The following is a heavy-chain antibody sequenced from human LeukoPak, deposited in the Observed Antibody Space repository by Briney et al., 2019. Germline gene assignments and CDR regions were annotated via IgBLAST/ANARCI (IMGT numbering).Heavy chain of an antibody. J-gene: IGHJ4*02. D-gene: IGHD2-15*01. CDR3: ARFYTALLYCSGGSCRPRFDY. CDR2: INHSGST. V-gene: IGHV4-34*01. CDR1: GGSVSGYY. Sequence: SETLSLTCGVYGGSVSGYYWNWIRQPPGKGLEWIGEINHSGSTNYNPSLKSRVTISVDTSKNQFSLKLSSVTAADTAVYYCARFYTALLYCSGGSCRPRFDYWGQGTLVTVSS.